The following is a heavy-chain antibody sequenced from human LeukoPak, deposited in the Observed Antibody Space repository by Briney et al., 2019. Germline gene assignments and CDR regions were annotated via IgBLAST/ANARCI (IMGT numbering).Heavy chain of an antibody. CDR3: ARCKDYYVSGSYYKTFDY. Sequence: SETLSLTCTVSGDSISSNNYYWAWLRQPPGMGLEWIGSIPYSGSTYYNPSLKSLVTMSDNTSKNQFSLKLSSVTAADTAVYYCARCKDYYVSGSYYKTFDYWGQGTLVTVSS. J-gene: IGHJ4*02. CDR1: GDSISSNNYY. CDR2: IPYSGST. D-gene: IGHD3-10*01. V-gene: IGHV4-39*07.